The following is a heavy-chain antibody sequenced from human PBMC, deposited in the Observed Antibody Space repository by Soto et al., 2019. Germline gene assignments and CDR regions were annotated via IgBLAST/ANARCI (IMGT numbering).Heavy chain of an antibody. CDR1: GGSISSYY. CDR3: GGGGSIPSAFDI. J-gene: IGHJ3*02. CDR2: IYYSGST. Sequence: QVQLQESGPGLVKPSETLSLTCTVSGGSISSYYWSWIRQPPGKGLEWIGYIYYSGSTNSNPSLKSRVTVSVDTSKPQFSRRLSSVTAGDAAVYYCGGGGSIPSAFDIWGQGTMVTVSS. D-gene: IGHD3-16*01. V-gene: IGHV4-59*01.